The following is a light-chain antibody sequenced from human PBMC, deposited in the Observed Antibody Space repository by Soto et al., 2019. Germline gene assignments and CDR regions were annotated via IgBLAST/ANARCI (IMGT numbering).Light chain of an antibody. J-gene: IGLJ1*01. CDR1: SSDFGSYNL. CDR2: EVS. CDR3: CSYAGSSTPLI. Sequence: QSVLTQPASVSGSPGQSITISCTGTSSDFGSYNLVSWYQQHPGKAPKLMIYEVSKRPSGVSNRFSGSKSGNTASLTIPGLQAEDEADYYCCSYAGSSTPLIFGTGTKVTVL. V-gene: IGLV2-23*02.